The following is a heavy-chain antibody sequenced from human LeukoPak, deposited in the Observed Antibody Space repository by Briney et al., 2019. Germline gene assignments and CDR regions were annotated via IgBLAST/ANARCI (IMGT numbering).Heavy chain of an antibody. V-gene: IGHV4-34*01. CDR3: ARIRSRKWGFDY. CDR2: INHFGST. D-gene: IGHD1-26*01. CDR1: GGSFIGYY. Sequence: SETLSLTCAVYGGSFIGYYWSWIRQPPGKGLEWIGEINHFGSTNYNPSLKSRVTISIDTSKKQFSLKLSSVTAADTAVYYCARIRSRKWGFDYWGQGTLVTVSS. J-gene: IGHJ4*02.